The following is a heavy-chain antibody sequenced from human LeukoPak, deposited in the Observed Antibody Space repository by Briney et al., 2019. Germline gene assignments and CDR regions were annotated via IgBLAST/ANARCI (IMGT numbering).Heavy chain of an antibody. Sequence: GASVKVSCKASGYTFTSYGISWVRQAPGQGLEWMGWISAYNGNTNYAQKPQGRVTMTTDTSTSTAYMELRSLRSDDTAVYYCARDVGWSSGPAGYYYGMDVWGQGTTVTVSS. CDR2: ISAYNGNT. D-gene: IGHD6-19*01. V-gene: IGHV1-18*01. J-gene: IGHJ6*02. CDR3: ARDVGWSSGPAGYYYGMDV. CDR1: GYTFTSYG.